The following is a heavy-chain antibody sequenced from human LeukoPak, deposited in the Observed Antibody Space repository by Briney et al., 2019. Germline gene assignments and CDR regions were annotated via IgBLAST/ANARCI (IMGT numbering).Heavy chain of an antibody. D-gene: IGHD4-17*01. Sequence: GGSLRLSCAASGFTFSDYNMRWIRQAPGKGLEWVSSISRSGSTKYYADSVKGRFTISRDNAKNSLFLQMNSLRAEDTAVYYCARETAGPTASDWFDPWGQGTLVTVSS. V-gene: IGHV3-11*04. CDR3: ARETAGPTASDWFDP. CDR1: GFTFSDYN. J-gene: IGHJ5*02. CDR2: ISRSGSTK.